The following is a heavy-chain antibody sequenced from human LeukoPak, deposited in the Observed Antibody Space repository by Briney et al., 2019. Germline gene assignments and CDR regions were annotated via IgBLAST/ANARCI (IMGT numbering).Heavy chain of an antibody. J-gene: IGHJ4*02. D-gene: IGHD4-17*01. Sequence: PGGSLRLSCAASGFTFSSYSMNWVRQAPGKGLEWVSYISSSSSTIYYADSVKGRFTISRDNAKNTLYLQMNSLRTEDTALYYCAKDRQRYGDYVFDYWGQGTLVTVSS. CDR3: AKDRQRYGDYVFDY. CDR1: GFTFSSYS. CDR2: ISSSSSTI. V-gene: IGHV3-48*01.